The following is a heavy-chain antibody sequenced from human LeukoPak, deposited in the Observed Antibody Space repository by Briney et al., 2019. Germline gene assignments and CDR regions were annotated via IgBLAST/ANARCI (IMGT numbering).Heavy chain of an antibody. Sequence: PGGSLRLSCAASGFTFITYWMTWVRQAPGKVLEWVANIKQDGSEKYYVDSVKGRFTLSRDNAKSSLYLQMNSLRAEDTAIYYCARLRYNDFWSGSWKFYYYMDVWGKGTTVTVSS. CDR3: ARLRYNDFWSGSWKFYYYMDV. CDR2: IKQDGSEK. J-gene: IGHJ6*03. D-gene: IGHD3-3*01. CDR1: GFTFITYW. V-gene: IGHV3-7*01.